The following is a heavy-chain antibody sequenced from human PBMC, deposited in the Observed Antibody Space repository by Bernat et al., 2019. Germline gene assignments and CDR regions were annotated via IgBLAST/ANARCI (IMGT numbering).Heavy chain of an antibody. CDR3: ARYAVGSYVFDY. J-gene: IGHJ4*02. D-gene: IGHD3-16*01. V-gene: IGHV3-48*03. CDR1: GFTFSSYE. CDR2: ISSSSYT. Sequence: EVQLVESGGGLVQPGGSLRLSCAASGFTFSSYEMNWVRQAPGKGLEWVSYISSSSYTNYADSVKGRFTISRDNAKNSLYLQMNSLRAEDTAVYYCARYAVGSYVFDYWGQGTLVTVSS.